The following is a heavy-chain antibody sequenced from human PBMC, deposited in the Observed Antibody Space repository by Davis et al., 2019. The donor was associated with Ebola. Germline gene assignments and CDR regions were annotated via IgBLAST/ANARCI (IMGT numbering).Heavy chain of an antibody. CDR3: VRGGTGPAAGGGI. J-gene: IGHJ3*02. CDR1: GFTFSIYW. D-gene: IGHD1/OR15-1a*01. Sequence: GESLKISCAASGFTFSIYWMHWVRQVPGKGLAWVSRINVDGSSTSYADSVRGRFTIPRDNAKNTLYVQMNSLRVEDTAVYYCVRGGTGPAAGGGIWGQGAMVTVSS. CDR2: INVDGSST. V-gene: IGHV3-74*01.